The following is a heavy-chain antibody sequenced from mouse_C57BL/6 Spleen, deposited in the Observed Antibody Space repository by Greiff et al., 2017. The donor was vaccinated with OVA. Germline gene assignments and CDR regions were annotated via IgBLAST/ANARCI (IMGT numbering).Heavy chain of an antibody. Sequence: VQLQQPGTELVKPGASVKLSCKASGYTFTSYWMHWVKQRPGQGLEWIGNINPSNGGTTYNEKFKSKATLTVDKSSSTAYMQLSSLTSEDSAVYYCAREEDDYDPYFDYWGQGTTLTVSS. CDR1: GYTFTSYW. J-gene: IGHJ2*01. CDR3: AREEDDYDPYFDY. D-gene: IGHD2-4*01. CDR2: INPSNGGT. V-gene: IGHV1-53*01.